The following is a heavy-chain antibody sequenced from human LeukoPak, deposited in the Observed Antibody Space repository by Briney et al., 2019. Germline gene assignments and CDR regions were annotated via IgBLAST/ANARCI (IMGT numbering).Heavy chain of an antibody. J-gene: IGHJ4*02. Sequence: ASMKVSCKSSGFTSTDYDIHWVRQAPEPRLEWMGYIGPHSSATSSPQEFQGRVTMTRDTSMSTAYMELTRLTSDDTAVYYCAREGNGLLSKDFDYWGQGTLVTVSS. CDR2: IGPHSSAT. D-gene: IGHD2/OR15-2a*01. CDR3: AREGNGLLSKDFDY. CDR1: GFTSTDYD. V-gene: IGHV1-2*02.